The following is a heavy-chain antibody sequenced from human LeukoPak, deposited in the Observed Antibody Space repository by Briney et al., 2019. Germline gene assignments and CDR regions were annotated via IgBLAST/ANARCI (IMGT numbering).Heavy chain of an antibody. V-gene: IGHV3-23*01. CDR2: ISGSGGST. D-gene: IGHD3-10*01. J-gene: IGHJ4*02. CDR1: GFTFSSYA. CDR3: ANREVYGSGSYYKGFDY. Sequence: GGSLRLSCAASGFTFSSYAMSWVRQAPGKGLEWVSAISGSGGSTYYADSVKGRFTISRDNSKNTLYLQMNSLRAEDTAVYYCANREVYGSGSYYKGFDYWGQGTLVTVSS.